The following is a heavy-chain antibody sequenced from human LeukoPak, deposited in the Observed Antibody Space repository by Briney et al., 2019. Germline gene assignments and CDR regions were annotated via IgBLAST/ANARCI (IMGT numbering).Heavy chain of an antibody. CDR2: ISSSSSYI. J-gene: IGHJ4*02. Sequence: GGSLRLSCAASGFTFSSYSMNWVRQAPGKGLEWVSSISSSSSYIYYADSVKGRFTISRDNAKNSLYLQMNSLRAEDTAVYYCARDLRGWFGGLAIDYWGQGTLVTVSP. V-gene: IGHV3-21*01. D-gene: IGHD3-10*01. CDR1: GFTFSSYS. CDR3: ARDLRGWFGGLAIDY.